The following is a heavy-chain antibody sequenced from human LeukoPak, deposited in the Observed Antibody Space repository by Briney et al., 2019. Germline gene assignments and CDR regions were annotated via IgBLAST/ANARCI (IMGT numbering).Heavy chain of an antibody. D-gene: IGHD1-1*01. CDR1: GYTFTSYG. V-gene: IGHV7-4-1*02. CDR2: INTNTGNP. J-gene: IGHJ5*02. Sequence: ASVKVSCKASGYTFTSYGVNWVRQAPGQGLEWLGWINTNTGNPTYAQGFTGRFVFSLDTSVSTAYLQLSSLKAEDTAVYYCARVGGNDYNNWFDPWGQGTLVTVSS. CDR3: ARVGGNDYNNWFDP.